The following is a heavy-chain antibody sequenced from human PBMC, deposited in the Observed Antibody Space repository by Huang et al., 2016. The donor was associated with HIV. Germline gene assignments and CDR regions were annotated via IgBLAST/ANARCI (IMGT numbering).Heavy chain of an antibody. CDR3: ARHERWAMVRGVPQWGFDY. CDR1: GGSISSSSYY. J-gene: IGHJ4*02. Sequence: QLQLQESGPGLVKPSETLSLTCTVSGGSISSSSYYWGWIRQPPGKGLEWIGTIYYGGSTYSNPSLKGLFTISVDTSKNQFSLKLSCVTAADTAVYYCARHERWAMVRGVPQWGFDYWGQGTLVTVSS. D-gene: IGHD3-10*01. CDR2: IYYGGST. V-gene: IGHV4-39*01.